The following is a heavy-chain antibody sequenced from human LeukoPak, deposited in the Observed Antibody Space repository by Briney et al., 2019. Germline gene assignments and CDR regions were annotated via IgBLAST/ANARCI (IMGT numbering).Heavy chain of an antibody. CDR1: GYSISSGYY. V-gene: IGHV4-38-2*02. J-gene: IGHJ4*02. D-gene: IGHD5-12*01. CDR3: ARYSGYDSSFDY. Sequence: PSETLSLTCTVSGYSISSGYYWGWIRQPPGKGLEWIGSIYHSGSTYCNPSLKSRVTISVDTSKNQFSLKLSSVTAADTAVYYCARYSGYDSSFDYWGQGTLVTVSS. CDR2: IYHSGST.